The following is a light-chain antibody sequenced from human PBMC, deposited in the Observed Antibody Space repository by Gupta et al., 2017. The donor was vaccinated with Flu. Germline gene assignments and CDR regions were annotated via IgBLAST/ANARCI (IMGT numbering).Light chain of an antibody. V-gene: IGLV2-11*03. Sequence: VTISSTGPTRDDDTYDSVSWNHPNPDRAPKLMVFDVSKRPLGVPDRFSGSTSGNTASLTISGLRTEDEAVYFCSSHAGTLPVLFGGGTGVTV. CDR2: DVS. CDR3: SSHAGTLPVL. J-gene: IGLJ1*01. CDR1: TRDDDTYDS.